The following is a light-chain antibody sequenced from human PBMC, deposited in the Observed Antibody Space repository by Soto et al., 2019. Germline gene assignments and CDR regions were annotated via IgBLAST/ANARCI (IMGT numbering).Light chain of an antibody. CDR3: SSYTPSSTYV. Sequence: QSVLTQPASVSGSPGQSISISCTGTSSDVGSYNYVSWYQQHPGKAPKVMIYDVSNRPSGVSYRFSGPKSGNTASLTISGLQAEDEADYYCSSYTPSSTYVFGTGTKVTV. CDR2: DVS. CDR1: SSDVGSYNY. V-gene: IGLV2-14*01. J-gene: IGLJ1*01.